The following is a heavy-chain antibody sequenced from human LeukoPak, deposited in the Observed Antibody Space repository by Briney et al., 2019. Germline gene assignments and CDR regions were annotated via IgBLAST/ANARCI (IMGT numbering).Heavy chain of an antibody. CDR1: GYTFTSYY. Sequence: ASVKVSCKASGYTFTSYYMHWVRQAPGQGLEWMGIINPSGGSTSYAQKFQGRVIMTRDTSTSTVYMELSSLRSEDTAVYYCARDRNYDSSGYPWFDPWGQGTLVTVSS. D-gene: IGHD3-22*01. J-gene: IGHJ5*02. CDR3: ARDRNYDSSGYPWFDP. V-gene: IGHV1-46*01. CDR2: INPSGGST.